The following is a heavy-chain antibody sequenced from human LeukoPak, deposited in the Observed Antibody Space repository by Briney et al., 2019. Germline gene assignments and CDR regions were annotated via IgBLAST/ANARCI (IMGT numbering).Heavy chain of an antibody. CDR2: IYYSGST. V-gene: IGHV4-39*01. CDR3: ARHIGPDWRQLVRGGVYYFDY. Sequence: SETLSLTCTVSGCSISSSSYYWGWIRQPPGKGLEWIGSIYYSGSTYYNPSLKSRVTISVDTSKNQFSLKLSSVTAADTAVYYCARHIGPDWRQLVRGGVYYFDYWGQGTLVTVSS. CDR1: GCSISSSSYY. J-gene: IGHJ4*02. D-gene: IGHD6-13*01.